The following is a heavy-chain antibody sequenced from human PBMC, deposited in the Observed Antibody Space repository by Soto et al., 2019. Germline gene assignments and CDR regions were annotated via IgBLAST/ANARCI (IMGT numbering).Heavy chain of an antibody. J-gene: IGHJ6*02. CDR1: GFTFNSFA. CDR3: AKNADFGGWGMDD. D-gene: IGHD3-16*01. CDR2: ISSSGDGT. Sequence: LGLSCAASGFTFNSFAMTWVRQAPGKGLEWVSIISSSGDGTCYVDAVKGGFAISRDNSRSNLNLQMYSLRAEDTAVYYSAKNADFGGWGMDDWGQGTTVTVSS. V-gene: IGHV3-23*01.